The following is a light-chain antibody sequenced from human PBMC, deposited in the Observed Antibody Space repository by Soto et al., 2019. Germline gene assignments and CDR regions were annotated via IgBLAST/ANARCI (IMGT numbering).Light chain of an antibody. Sequence: EIVLTQSPGTLSLSPGERATLSCRASQSVIGNYLAWYQQKPGQAPRLLIYDTSNRATGIPDRFSGSGSGTDFTLTIRRLEPEDFAVYSCQQYSRSPWTFGQGTKVEIK. CDR3: QQYSRSPWT. CDR1: QSVIGNY. V-gene: IGKV3-20*01. CDR2: DTS. J-gene: IGKJ1*01.